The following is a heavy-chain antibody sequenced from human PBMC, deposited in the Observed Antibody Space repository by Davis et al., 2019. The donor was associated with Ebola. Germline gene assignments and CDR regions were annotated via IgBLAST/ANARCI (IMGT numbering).Heavy chain of an antibody. Sequence: SETLSLTCTVSGGSISGYHWNWIRQPPGKGLEWIGYIYYSGSTNYNPSLKSRVTISVDTSKNQFSLKLRSVTAADTAVYYCARDGYNYSFFDSWGQGTLVTVSS. J-gene: IGHJ4*02. CDR3: ARDGYNYSFFDS. V-gene: IGHV4-59*01. CDR1: GGSISGYH. D-gene: IGHD1-14*01. CDR2: IYYSGST.